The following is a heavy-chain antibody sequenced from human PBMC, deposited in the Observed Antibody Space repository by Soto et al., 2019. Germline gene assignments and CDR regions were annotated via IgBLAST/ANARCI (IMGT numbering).Heavy chain of an antibody. CDR1: GFSLSNARMG. CDR3: ERINAAVESAYWYSEP. D-gene: IGHD3-3*01. V-gene: IGHV2-26*01. J-gene: IGHJ2*01. Sequence: QVTLKESGPVLVKPTETLTLTCTVSGFSLSNARMGVSWIRRPPGKALEWLAHISSNDEKSYSTSLKSRLTTTKDTSKRQGGLTVTDMDPVDTATYYCERINAAVESAYWYSEPWGRGTLVTV. CDR2: ISSNDEK.